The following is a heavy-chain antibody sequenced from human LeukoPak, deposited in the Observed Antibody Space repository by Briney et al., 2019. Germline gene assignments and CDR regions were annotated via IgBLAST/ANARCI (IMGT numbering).Heavy chain of an antibody. CDR2: IVVGSGNT. CDR3: AAVRGYSSSWEFDY. Sequence: SVKVSCKASGFTFTSSAVQWVRQARGQRLECIGWIVVGSGNTIYAQRFQERVTITRDMSTSTAYMELSSLRSEDTAVYYCAAVRGYSSSWEFDYWGQGTLVTVSS. D-gene: IGHD6-13*01. V-gene: IGHV1-58*01. CDR1: GFTFTSSA. J-gene: IGHJ4*02.